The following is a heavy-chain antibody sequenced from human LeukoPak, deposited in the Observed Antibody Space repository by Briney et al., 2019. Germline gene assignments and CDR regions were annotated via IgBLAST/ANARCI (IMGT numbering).Heavy chain of an antibody. D-gene: IGHD3-10*01. CDR3: AKNLVRGVLGGY. J-gene: IGHJ4*02. CDR2: ISDNGDTT. V-gene: IGHV3-23*01. Sequence: PGGSLRLSCAASGFTFSTYTMSWVRQAPGKGLDWVSTISDNGDTTYYADSVKGRFTISRDNSKNTLYLQMNSLRAEDTAVFYCAKNLVRGVLGGYWGQGTLVTVSS. CDR1: GFTFSTYT.